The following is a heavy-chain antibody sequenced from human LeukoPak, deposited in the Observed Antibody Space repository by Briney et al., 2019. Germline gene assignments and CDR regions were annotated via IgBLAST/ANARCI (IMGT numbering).Heavy chain of an antibody. D-gene: IGHD6-13*01. CDR2: INHSGST. CDR3: ARGGGIAAAGGFDY. Sequence: SETLSLTCAVYGGSFSGYYWSWIRQPPGKGLEWIGEINHSGSTNYNPSLKSRVTISVDTSKNQFSLKLSSVTAADTAVYYCARGGGIAAAGGFDYWGQGTLVTVFS. CDR1: GGSFSGYY. J-gene: IGHJ4*02. V-gene: IGHV4-34*01.